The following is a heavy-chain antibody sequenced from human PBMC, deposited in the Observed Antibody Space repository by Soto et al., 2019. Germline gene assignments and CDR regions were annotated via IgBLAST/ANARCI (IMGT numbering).Heavy chain of an antibody. CDR1: GFTFSSYA. D-gene: IGHD6-13*01. J-gene: IGHJ4*02. V-gene: IGHV3-23*01. CDR2: ISGSGGST. Sequence: GGSLRLSCAASGFTFSSYAMSWVRQAPGKGLEWVSAISGSGGSTYYADSVKGRFTISRDNSKNTLYLQMNSLRAEDTAVYYCAKDGSRRSSWALVDPNFDYWGQGTLVTVSS. CDR3: AKDGSRRSSWALVDPNFDY.